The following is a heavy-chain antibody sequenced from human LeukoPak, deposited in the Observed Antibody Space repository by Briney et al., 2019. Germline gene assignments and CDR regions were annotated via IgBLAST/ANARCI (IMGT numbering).Heavy chain of an antibody. V-gene: IGHV3-30*18. CDR2: ISYDGSNK. CDR3: AKGQIGFDP. Sequence: PGGSLRLSCAASGFTFSSYGMHWVRQAPGKGLEWVAVISYDGSNKYYADSVKGRFTISRDNSKNTLYLQMNSLRAEDTAVYYCAKGQIGFDPWGQGTLVTVSS. CDR1: GFTFSSYG. J-gene: IGHJ5*02.